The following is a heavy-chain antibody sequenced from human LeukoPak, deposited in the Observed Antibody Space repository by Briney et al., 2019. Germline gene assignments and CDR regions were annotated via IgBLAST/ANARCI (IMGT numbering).Heavy chain of an antibody. Sequence: PSETLSLTCTVSGGSISSGDYYWSWIRHPPGKGLEWIGYIYYSGSTYYNPSLKSRVTISVDTSKNQFSLNLSSVTAADTAVYYCARDWHYGDYGHPGDAFDIWGQGTMVTVSS. J-gene: IGHJ3*02. V-gene: IGHV4-30-4*01. CDR1: GGSISSGDYY. D-gene: IGHD4-17*01. CDR3: ARDWHYGDYGHPGDAFDI. CDR2: IYYSGST.